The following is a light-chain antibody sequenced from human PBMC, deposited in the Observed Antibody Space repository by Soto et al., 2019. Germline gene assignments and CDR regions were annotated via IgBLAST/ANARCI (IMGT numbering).Light chain of an antibody. CDR2: DAS. Sequence: EIVMTQSPATLSVSPGERATLSCRASQSVNNNLAWYQQKPGQAPRLLIYDASTRATGIPARFSGSGSGTDFTLPISSLQSEDFAVYYCQQYNNWPLTFGGGTKVDIK. CDR3: QQYNNWPLT. V-gene: IGKV3-15*01. J-gene: IGKJ4*01. CDR1: QSVNNN.